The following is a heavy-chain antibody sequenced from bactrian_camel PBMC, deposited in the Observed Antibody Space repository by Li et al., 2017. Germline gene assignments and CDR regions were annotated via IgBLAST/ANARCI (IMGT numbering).Heavy chain of an antibody. CDR3: AARWAYEDRWNFAGIYDY. V-gene: IGHV3S9*01. Sequence: HVQLVESGGGSVQAGGSLRLSCVTSGYTYLGYCLGWIRQGAGKEREGVASIDSEGETTYADSVKGRFTNSQDNAKKTVYLQMNSLEFEDSGLYYCAARWAYEDRWNFAGIYDYWGQGTQVTVS. CDR1: GYTYLGYC. CDR2: IDSEGET. J-gene: IGHJ4*01. D-gene: IGHD4*01.